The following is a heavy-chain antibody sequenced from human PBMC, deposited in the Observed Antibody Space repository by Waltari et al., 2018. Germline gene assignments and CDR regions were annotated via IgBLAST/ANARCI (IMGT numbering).Heavy chain of an antibody. J-gene: IGHJ3*02. CDR3: AKFGGRSSSAFDI. V-gene: IGHV3-53*01. Sequence: EVQLVESGGGLIQHGGSLRLPCAAAGFSGVRYYMGWVRQAPGKGLECVSLIYIGDTTHYPDSVKGRFTISRDISQNTLRLQMNSLRAEDTAMYYCAKFGGRSSSAFDIWGQGTVVTVSS. CDR1: GFSGVRYY. D-gene: IGHD6-6*01. CDR2: IYIGDTT.